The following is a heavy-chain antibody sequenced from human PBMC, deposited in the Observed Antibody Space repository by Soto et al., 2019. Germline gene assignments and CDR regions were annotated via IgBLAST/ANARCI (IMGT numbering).Heavy chain of an antibody. CDR2: IIPILGIA. J-gene: IGHJ6*03. CDR3: AREDIVVVVAATNYYYMDV. D-gene: IGHD2-15*01. Sequence: SLKVSCKASGGTFSSYTISWVRQAPGQGLEWMGRIIPILGIANYAQKFQGRVTITADKSTSTAYMELSSLRSEDTAVYYCAREDIVVVVAATNYYYMDVWGKGTTVTVSS. CDR1: GGTFSSYT. V-gene: IGHV1-69*04.